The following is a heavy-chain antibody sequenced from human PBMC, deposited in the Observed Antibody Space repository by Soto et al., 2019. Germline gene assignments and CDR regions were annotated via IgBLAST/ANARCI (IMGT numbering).Heavy chain of an antibody. CDR1: NGSISGFY. J-gene: IGHJ4*02. V-gene: IGHV4-59*12. CDR3: VRVGVGIGNHFDS. CDR2: IHYSGRT. D-gene: IGHD1-26*01. Sequence: SETLSLTCIVSNGSISGFYCTWIRQPPGKILEWIGYIHYSGRTDYNPSLTSRATMSVDTSKNQFSLNLKSITAADTAVYYCVRVGVGIGNHFDSWGRGTLVTVSS.